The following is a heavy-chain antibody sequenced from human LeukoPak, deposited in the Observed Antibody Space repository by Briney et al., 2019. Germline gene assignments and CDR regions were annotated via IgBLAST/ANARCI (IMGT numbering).Heavy chain of an antibody. CDR2: IYYSGST. CDR3: ARVPVYYFDY. J-gene: IGHJ4*02. CDR1: GGSISSSSYY. Sequence: SETLSLTCTVSGGSISSSSYYWGWIRQPPGKGLEWIGSIYYSGSTYYNPSLKSRVTISVDTSKNQFSLKLSSVTAADTAVYYCARVPVYYFDYWGQGTLVTVSS. V-gene: IGHV4-39*07.